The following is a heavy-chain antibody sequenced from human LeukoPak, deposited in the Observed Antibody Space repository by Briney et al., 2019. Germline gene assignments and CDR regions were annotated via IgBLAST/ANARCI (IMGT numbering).Heavy chain of an antibody. J-gene: IGHJ6*03. V-gene: IGHV1-2*02. CDR3: ARCGRRGSSFFCYYYMDV. CDR1: GYTFTGYY. Sequence: GASVKVSCKASGYTFTGYYMHWVRQAPGQGLEWMGWINPNSGGTNYAQKFQGRVTMTRDTSISTAYMELSRLRSDDTAVYYCARCGRRGSSFFCYYYMDVWGKGTTVTVSS. CDR2: INPNSGGT. D-gene: IGHD1-26*01.